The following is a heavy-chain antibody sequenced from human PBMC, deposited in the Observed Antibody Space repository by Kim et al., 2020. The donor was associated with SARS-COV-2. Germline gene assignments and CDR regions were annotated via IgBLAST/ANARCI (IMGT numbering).Heavy chain of an antibody. CDR1: GGSVSAPRNY. D-gene: IGHD1-20*01. J-gene: IGHJ2*01. CDR3: ARHHSAQRYKEWYCDL. Sequence: SETLSLTCTVSGGSVSAPRNYWAWIRQPPGQGLEGIGSIYYSGRSHYSPSLSSRLTISVDTSKNQFFLRMSPVTAAETAIYYGARHHSAQRYKEWYCDLWGRGTLVTVSS. CDR2: IYYSGRS. V-gene: IGHV4-39*01.